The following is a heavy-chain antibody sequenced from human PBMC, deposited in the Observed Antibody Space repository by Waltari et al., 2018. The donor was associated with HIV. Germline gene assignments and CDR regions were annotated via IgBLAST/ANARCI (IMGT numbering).Heavy chain of an antibody. Sequence: EVQLVESGGGSVQPGRSLRLPCTASGITFDDHAIHLFRQPPGKGLEWVSGISWNSGDIAYADSVKGRFTISRDNTKNSLFLQMNSVRVEDTALYYCVKDGASTIFGVLNGMDVWGQGTTVTVSS. V-gene: IGHV3-9*01. J-gene: IGHJ6*02. CDR3: VKDGASTIFGVLNGMDV. D-gene: IGHD3-3*01. CDR2: ISWNSGDI. CDR1: GITFDDHA.